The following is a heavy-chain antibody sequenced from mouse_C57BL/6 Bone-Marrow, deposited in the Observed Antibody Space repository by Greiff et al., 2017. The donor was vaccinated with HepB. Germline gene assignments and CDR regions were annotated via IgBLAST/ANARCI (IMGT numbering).Heavy chain of an antibody. V-gene: IGHV1-81*01. J-gene: IGHJ3*01. CDR3: AKHYGGWFAY. Sequence: QVQLQQSGAELASPGASVKLSCKASGYTFTSYGISWVKQRTGQGLEWIGEIYPRSGNTYYNEKFKGKATLTADKSSSTAYMELRSLTSEDSAVYFCAKHYGGWFAYWGQGTLVTVSA. CDR2: IYPRSGNT. CDR1: GYTFTSYG. D-gene: IGHD1-1*01.